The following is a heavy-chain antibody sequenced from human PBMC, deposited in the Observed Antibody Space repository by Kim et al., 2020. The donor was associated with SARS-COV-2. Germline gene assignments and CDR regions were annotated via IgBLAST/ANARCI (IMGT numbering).Heavy chain of an antibody. CDR2: ISYDGSNK. Sequence: GGSLRLSCAASGFTFSSYDMHWIRQAPGKGLEWVAVISYDGSNKYYADSVKGRFTISRDNSKNTLYLQMNSRRAEDTAVYYCSRGGDYEGPFDYWGQGTLVTVST. CDR1: GFTFSSYD. J-gene: IGHJ4*02. D-gene: IGHD4-17*01. V-gene: IGHV3-30*03. CDR3: SRGGDYEGPFDY.